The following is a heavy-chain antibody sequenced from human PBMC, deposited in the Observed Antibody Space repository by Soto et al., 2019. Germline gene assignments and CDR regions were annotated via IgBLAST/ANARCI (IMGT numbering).Heavy chain of an antibody. CDR3: ARAGLNGDLDY. J-gene: IGHJ4*02. Sequence: DLEWIGYIYYSGSTYYNPSLKSRVTISVDTSKNQFSLKLSSVTAADTAVYYCARAGLNGDLDYWGQGTLVTVSS. V-gene: IGHV4-31*02. D-gene: IGHD4-17*01. CDR2: IYYSGST.